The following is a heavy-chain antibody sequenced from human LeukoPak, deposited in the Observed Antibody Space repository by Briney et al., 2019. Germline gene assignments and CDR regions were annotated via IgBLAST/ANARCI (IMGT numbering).Heavy chain of an antibody. Sequence: SETLSLTCAVSGGPIMTAPYYWGWIRQPPGKGLEWLGRVFHDGTTYYSPSLKSRVTVSADTSRNRFSLSLTSSSAADTAVYYCVRSGVVLQTGFDFWGQGALVTVSS. D-gene: IGHD3-16*01. CDR2: VFHDGTT. V-gene: IGHV4-39*07. CDR3: VRSGVVLQTGFDF. CDR1: GGPIMTAPYY. J-gene: IGHJ4*02.